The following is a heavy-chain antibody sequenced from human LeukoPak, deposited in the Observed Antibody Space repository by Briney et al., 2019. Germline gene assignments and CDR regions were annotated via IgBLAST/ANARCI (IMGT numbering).Heavy chain of an antibody. CDR3: ARHSLIGTTPFDY. Sequence: SVKVSCKASGYTFISYYIHWVRQAPGQGLEWMGLINPSSGNTPYAQQFQGRVTMTRDTSTSTVYMELSSLRSEDTAVYYCARHSLIGTTPFDYWGQGTLVTVPS. D-gene: IGHD1-20*01. V-gene: IGHV1-46*01. CDR1: GYTFISYY. J-gene: IGHJ4*02. CDR2: INPSSGNT.